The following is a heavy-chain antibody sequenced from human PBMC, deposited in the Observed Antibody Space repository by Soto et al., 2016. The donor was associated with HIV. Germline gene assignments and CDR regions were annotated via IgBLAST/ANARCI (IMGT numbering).Heavy chain of an antibody. CDR2: INPNSGGA. CDR1: GYNFPGYY. CDR3: VSYGY. V-gene: IGHV1-2*02. Sequence: QVRLVQSGAEVKKPGASVKVSCKASGYNFPGYYMHWIRQGPRQGFEWMGWINPNSGGAKYARDFQGRVTMTRDTSINTAYMELSRLTSDDTAVYYCVSYGYWGQGTLVTVSS. D-gene: IGHD2-15*01. J-gene: IGHJ4*02.